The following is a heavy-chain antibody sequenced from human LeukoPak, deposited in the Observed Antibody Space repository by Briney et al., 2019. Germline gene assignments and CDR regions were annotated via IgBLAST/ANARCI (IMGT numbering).Heavy chain of an antibody. CDR2: ISQSGTT. CDR3: ARGGGNYLFFCDRGRLDP. J-gene: IGHJ5*02. CDR1: NGSFSNYY. Sequence: SETLSLTCAVNNGSFSNYYWTWIRQSPGKGLQWIGEISQSGTTNYNPSLKSRLTLSMDESKNRLSLTLTSVTAADTALYFCARGGGNYLFFCDRGRLDPWGQGTLVTVSS. D-gene: IGHD5-24*01. V-gene: IGHV4-34*01.